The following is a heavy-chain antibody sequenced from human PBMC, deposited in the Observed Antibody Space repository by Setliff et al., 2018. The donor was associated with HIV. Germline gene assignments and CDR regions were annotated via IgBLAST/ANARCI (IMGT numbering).Heavy chain of an antibody. J-gene: IGHJ5*02. CDR2: IIPILGIA. CDR1: GGTFSSYA. CDR3: ARDQEGIAAAGTAWFDP. V-gene: IGHV1-69*10. Sequence: SVKVSCKASGGTFSSYAISWVRQAPGQGLEWRGGIIPILGIANYAQKFQGRVTITADKSTSTAYMELSSLRSEDTAVYYCARDQEGIAAAGTAWFDPWGQGILVTVSS. D-gene: IGHD6-13*01.